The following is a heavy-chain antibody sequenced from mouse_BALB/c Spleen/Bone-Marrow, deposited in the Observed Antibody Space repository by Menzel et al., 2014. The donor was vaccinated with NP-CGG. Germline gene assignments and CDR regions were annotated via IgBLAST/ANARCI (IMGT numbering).Heavy chain of an antibody. V-gene: IGHV4-1*02. Sequence: EVKLMESGGGLVQPGGSLKLSCAASGFDFSSYWMSWVRQAPGKGLEWIGEINPDSNTINYTPSLKDKFIISRDNAKNTLYLQMSKVRSEDTALYYCARLGYYGWFAYWAKGLWSLSLQ. J-gene: IGHJ3*01. CDR2: INPDSNTI. CDR1: GFDFSSYW. CDR3: ARLGYYGWFAY. D-gene: IGHD2-3*01.